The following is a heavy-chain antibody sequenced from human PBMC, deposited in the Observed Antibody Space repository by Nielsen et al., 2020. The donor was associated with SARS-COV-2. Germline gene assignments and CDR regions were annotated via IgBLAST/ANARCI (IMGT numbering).Heavy chain of an antibody. CDR2: ISYDGTEK. CDR3: ARACDDPALVLLITPPDY. CDR1: GFTFSTYG. Sequence: GESLKISCVASGFTFSTYGMHWVRQAPGKGLEWVAVISYDGTEKYYADSVKGGLTISRDNSKNTLYLQMNSLTPEDTAVYYCARACDDPALVLLITPPDYWGQGTLVTVSS. V-gene: IGHV3-30*03. J-gene: IGHJ4*02. D-gene: IGHD3-22*01.